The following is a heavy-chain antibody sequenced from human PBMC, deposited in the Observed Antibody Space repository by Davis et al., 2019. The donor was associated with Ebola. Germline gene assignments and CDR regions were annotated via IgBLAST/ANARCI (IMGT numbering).Heavy chain of an antibody. CDR3: ARGRAGSFNWFDP. CDR2: MNPNSGNR. J-gene: IGHJ5*02. V-gene: IGHV1-8*02. D-gene: IGHD1-26*01. CDR1: GYTFTSYG. Sequence: AASVKVSCKASGYTFTSYGISWVRQAPGQGLEWMGWMNPNSGNRGYVQKFQGRVTMTRNTSISTAYMELSSLRSEDTAVYYCARGRAGSFNWFDPWGQGTLVTVSS.